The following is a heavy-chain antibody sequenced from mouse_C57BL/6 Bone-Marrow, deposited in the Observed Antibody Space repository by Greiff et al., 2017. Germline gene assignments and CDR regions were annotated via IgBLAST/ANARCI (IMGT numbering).Heavy chain of an antibody. J-gene: IGHJ3*01. Sequence: QVQLQPSGAELVRPGASVTLSCKASGYPFTDSEMHWVKQTPVHGLEWIGAIDPETGGTAYNQKFQGKAILTADKSSSTAYMELRSLTSADSAVYYCTREAPITTVVAPYWGQGTLVTVSA. V-gene: IGHV1-15*01. CDR3: TREAPITTVVAPY. CDR2: IDPETGGT. D-gene: IGHD1-1*01. CDR1: GYPFTDSE.